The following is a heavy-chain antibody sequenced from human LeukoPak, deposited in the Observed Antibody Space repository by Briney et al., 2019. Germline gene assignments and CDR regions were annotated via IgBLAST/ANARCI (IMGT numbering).Heavy chain of an antibody. CDR3: AVAAAGTYDY. Sequence: GGSLRLSCAASGFTSSSYSMNWLRQAPGKGLEWVSSISSSSSYIYYADSVKGRFTISRDNAKNSLYLQMNSLRAEDTAVYYCAVAAAGTYDYWGQGTLVTVSS. V-gene: IGHV3-21*01. CDR1: GFTSSSYS. D-gene: IGHD6-13*01. J-gene: IGHJ4*02. CDR2: ISSSSSYI.